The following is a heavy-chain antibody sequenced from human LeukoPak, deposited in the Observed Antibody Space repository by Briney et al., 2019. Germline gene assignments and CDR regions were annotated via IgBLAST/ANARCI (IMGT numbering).Heavy chain of an antibody. CDR3: ASIPGYSSSWTIDC. CDR2: ISGSGGST. J-gene: IGHJ4*02. CDR1: GFTFSSYA. D-gene: IGHD6-13*01. Sequence: PGGSLRLSCAASGFTFSSYAMSWVRQAPGKGLEWVSAISGSGGSTYYADSVKGRFTISRDNSKNTLYLQMNSLRAEDTAVYYCASIPGYSSSWTIDCWGQGTLVTVSS. V-gene: IGHV3-23*01.